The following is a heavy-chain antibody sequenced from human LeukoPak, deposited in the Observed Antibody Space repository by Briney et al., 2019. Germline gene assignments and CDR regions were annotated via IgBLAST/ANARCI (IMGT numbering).Heavy chain of an antibody. CDR2: ISYDGSNK. J-gene: IGHJ4*02. V-gene: IGHV3-30*18. CDR3: AKEVKNREHYDFWSGYYTGYYFDY. CDR1: GFTFSSYG. Sequence: GGSLRLSCAASGFTFSSYGMHWVRQAPGKGLEWVAVISYDGSNKYYADSVKGRFTISGDNSKNTLYLQMNSLRAEDTAVYYCAKEVKNREHYDFWSGYYTGYYFDYWGQGTLVTVSS. D-gene: IGHD3-3*01.